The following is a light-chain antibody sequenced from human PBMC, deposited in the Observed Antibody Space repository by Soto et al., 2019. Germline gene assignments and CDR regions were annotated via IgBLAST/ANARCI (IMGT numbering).Light chain of an antibody. CDR1: QSISNW. CDR2: DGS. J-gene: IGKJ1*01. V-gene: IGKV1-5*01. CDR3: QQYETFSGT. Sequence: DIQMTQSPSTLPASVGDRVTITCRASQSISNWLAWYQQKPGKPPQLLIFDGSTLEGGVPLRFSGSGSGTEFTLTISSLQPEDVATYYCQQYETFSGTFGPGTKVDIK.